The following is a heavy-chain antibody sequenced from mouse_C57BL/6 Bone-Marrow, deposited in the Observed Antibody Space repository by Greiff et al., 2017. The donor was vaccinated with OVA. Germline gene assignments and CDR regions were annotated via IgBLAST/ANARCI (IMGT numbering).Heavy chain of an antibody. J-gene: IGHJ3*01. CDR1: GYTFTSYG. Sequence: VKLQESGAELARPGASVKLSCKASGYTFTSYGISWVKQRTGQGLEWIGEIYPRSGNTYYNEKFKGKATLTADKSSSTAYMELRSLTSEDSAVYFGARGKLWLRRGFAYWGQGTLVTVSA. CDR3: ARGKLWLRRGFAY. CDR2: IYPRSGNT. V-gene: IGHV1-81*01. D-gene: IGHD2-2*01.